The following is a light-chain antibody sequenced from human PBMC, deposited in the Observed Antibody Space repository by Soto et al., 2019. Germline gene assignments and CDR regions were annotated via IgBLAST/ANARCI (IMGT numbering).Light chain of an antibody. V-gene: IGLV1-47*01. CDR3: AAWDDSLSAWV. Sequence: QSVLTQPPSASGTPGQRVTISCSGSSCNIGSNYVYWYHQLPGTAPKLVIYRNNQRPSGVPDRFSGSNSGSSASLAISGLRSEDEADYFCAAWDDSLSAWVYGGGTKVTVL. J-gene: IGLJ3*02. CDR1: SCNIGSNY. CDR2: RNN.